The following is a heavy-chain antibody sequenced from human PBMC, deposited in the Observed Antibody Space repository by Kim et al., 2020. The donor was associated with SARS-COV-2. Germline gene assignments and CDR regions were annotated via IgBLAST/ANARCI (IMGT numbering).Heavy chain of an antibody. CDR3: ARSIAVAGNY. CDR2: GT. J-gene: IGHJ4*02. D-gene: IGHD6-19*01. Sequence: GTNYAQKFQGRVTMTRDTSISTAYMELSRLRSDDTAVYYCARSIAVAGNYWGQGTLVTVSS. V-gene: IGHV1-2*02.